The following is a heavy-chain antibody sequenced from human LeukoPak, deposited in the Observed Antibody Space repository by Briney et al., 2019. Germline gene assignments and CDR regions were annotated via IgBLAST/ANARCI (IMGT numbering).Heavy chain of an antibody. CDR1: GYTFTGYY. Sequence: ASVKVSCKASGYTFTGYYMHRVRQAPGQGLEGMGWINPNSGGTNYAQKFQGRLTMTRDTSISPAYMELSRLRSDDTAVYYCARVLDDSGGYYFILGAFDIWGLGTMVTVSS. V-gene: IGHV1-2*02. CDR3: ARVLDDSGGYYFILGAFDI. D-gene: IGHD3-22*01. CDR2: INPNSGGT. J-gene: IGHJ3*02.